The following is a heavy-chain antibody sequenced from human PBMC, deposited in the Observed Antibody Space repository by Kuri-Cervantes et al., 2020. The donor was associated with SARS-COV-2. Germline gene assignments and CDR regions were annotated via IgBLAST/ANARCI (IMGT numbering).Heavy chain of an antibody. V-gene: IGHV5-51*01. CDR2: IYPGDSDT. CDR3: ARLGGYYYYYMGV. CDR1: GYSFTSYW. J-gene: IGHJ6*03. Sequence: KVSCKGSGYSFTSYWIGWVRQMPGKGLEWMGIIYPGDSDTRYSPSFQGQVTISADKSISTAYLQWSSLKASDTAMYYCARLGGYYYYYMGVWGKGTTVTVSS. D-gene: IGHD3-16*01.